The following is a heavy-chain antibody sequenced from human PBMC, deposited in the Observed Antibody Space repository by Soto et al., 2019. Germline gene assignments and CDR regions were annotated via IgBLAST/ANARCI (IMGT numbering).Heavy chain of an antibody. CDR1: GGSINSGGYY. CDR3: ARVCGGACHNGLDV. J-gene: IGHJ6*02. D-gene: IGHD2-21*02. CDR2: IYYSGST. Sequence: PSETLSLTCTVSGGSINSGGYYWSWIRQHPGKGLEWIGYIYYSGSTYYNPSLKSRVTISVDTSKNQFSLKLSSVTAADTAVYYCARVCGGACHNGLDVWGLGTTVTV. V-gene: IGHV4-31*03.